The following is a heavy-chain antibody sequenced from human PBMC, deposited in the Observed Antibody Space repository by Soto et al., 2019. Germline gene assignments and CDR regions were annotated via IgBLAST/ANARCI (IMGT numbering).Heavy chain of an antibody. CDR2: IYTSGST. D-gene: IGHD3-22*01. V-gene: IGHV4-4*07. CDR3: AREGRTDDSSGRSFDY. CDR1: GGSISSYF. Sequence: SETLSLTCTVSGGSISSYFWSWIRQPAGKGLERIGRIYTSGSTNYNPSLKSRVTMSVDTSKNQFSLKLSSVTGADTSVYYCAREGRTDDSSGRSFDYWGQGTLVTVSS. J-gene: IGHJ4*02.